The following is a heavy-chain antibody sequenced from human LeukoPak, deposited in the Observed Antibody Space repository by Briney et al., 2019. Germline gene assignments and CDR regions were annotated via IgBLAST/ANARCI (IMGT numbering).Heavy chain of an antibody. CDR3: AEGLGAWFGELVTADWFDP. J-gene: IGHJ5*02. CDR2: IYYSGST. D-gene: IGHD3-10*01. V-gene: IGHV4-59*03. Sequence: PSETLPLTCPVSGGSISSYYWNWIRPPPSRGLAGIGYIYYSGSTNYNLSLKSGVTIPVDTSKNQCSLKLSTVTASITAVYYCAEGLGAWFGELVTADWFDPWGQGTLVTVSS. CDR1: GGSISSYY.